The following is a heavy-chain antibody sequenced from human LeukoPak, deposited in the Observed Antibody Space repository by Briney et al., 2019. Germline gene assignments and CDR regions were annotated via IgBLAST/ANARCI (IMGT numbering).Heavy chain of an antibody. Sequence: SETLSLTCTVSGGSISSGGYYWSWIRQHPGKGLEWIGYIYYSGSTYYNPSLKSRVTISVDTSKNQFSLKLSSVTAADTAVYYCARDRGIVATGFDYWGQGTLVTVSS. CDR2: IYYSGST. CDR3: ARDRGIVATGFDY. CDR1: GGSISSGGYY. J-gene: IGHJ4*02. D-gene: IGHD5-12*01. V-gene: IGHV4-31*03.